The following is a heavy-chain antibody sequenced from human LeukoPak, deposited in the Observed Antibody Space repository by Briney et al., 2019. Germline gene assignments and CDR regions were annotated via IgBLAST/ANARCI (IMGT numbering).Heavy chain of an antibody. Sequence: SETLSLTCTVSGGSISSGDYYWSWIRQPPGKGLEWIGYIYYSGSTYYNPSLKSRVTISVDTSKNQFSLKLSSVTAADTAVYYCARAYYYDSSGYCTWGQGTLVTVSS. D-gene: IGHD3-22*01. J-gene: IGHJ5*02. CDR1: GGSISSGDYY. V-gene: IGHV4-30-4*01. CDR2: IYYSGST. CDR3: ARAYYYDSSGYCT.